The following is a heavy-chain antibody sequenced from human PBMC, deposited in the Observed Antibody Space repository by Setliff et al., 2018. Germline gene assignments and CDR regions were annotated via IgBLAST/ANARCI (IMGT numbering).Heavy chain of an antibody. CDR1: GYSFTVFG. CDR2: ISPYYGST. D-gene: IGHD3-22*01. J-gene: IGHJ4*02. V-gene: IGHV1-18*01. CDR3: VRGQGPRTVVAIPFDH. Sequence: ASVKVSCKTSGYSFTVFGISWVRQAPGQGLEWMGWISPYYGSTDYAQKFQGRVTMTTDTSTSTAYMELTRLTTDDTALYYCVRGQGPRTVVAIPFDHWGQGTLVTAPQ.